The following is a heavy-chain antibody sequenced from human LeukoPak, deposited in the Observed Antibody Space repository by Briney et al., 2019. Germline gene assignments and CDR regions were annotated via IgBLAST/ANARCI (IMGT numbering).Heavy chain of an antibody. J-gene: IGHJ1*01. V-gene: IGHV3-48*03. CDR1: GFTFSSYE. Sequence: GGSLRLSCAASGFTFSSYEMNWVRQAPGKGLEWVSYISSSGSTIYYADSVKGRFTISRDNAKNSLYLQMNSLSAEDTAVYYCARGGRYYYDSSGYYSEYFQHWGQGTLVTVSS. CDR3: ARGGRYYYDSSGYYSEYFQH. CDR2: ISSSGSTI. D-gene: IGHD3-22*01.